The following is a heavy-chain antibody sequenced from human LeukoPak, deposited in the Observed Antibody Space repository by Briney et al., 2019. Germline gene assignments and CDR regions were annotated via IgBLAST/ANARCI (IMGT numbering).Heavy chain of an antibody. J-gene: IGHJ6*03. CDR1: GFTFSSYS. CDR3: ARVLRYFELLEGYYMDV. CDR2: ISSSSSTI. Sequence: GGSLRLSCAASGFTFSSYSMNWVRQAPGKGLEWVSYISSSSSTIYYADSVKGRFTISRDNAKNSLYLQMNSLRAEDTAVYYCARVLRYFELLEGYYMDVWGKGATVTVSS. V-gene: IGHV3-48*01. D-gene: IGHD3-9*01.